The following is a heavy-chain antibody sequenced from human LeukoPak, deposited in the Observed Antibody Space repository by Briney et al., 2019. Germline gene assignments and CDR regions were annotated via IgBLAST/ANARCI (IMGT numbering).Heavy chain of an antibody. D-gene: IGHD6-13*01. V-gene: IGHV3-30-3*01. Sequence: GESLRLSCESPGIGFSSYPMNWVRQAPGKGLEWVAVISYDGSNKYYADSVKGRFTISRDNSKNTLYLQMNSLRAEDTAVYYCARDRSSSSWYRPFSHNWFDPWGQGTLVTVSS. CDR1: GIGFSSYP. CDR3: ARDRSSSSWYRPFSHNWFDP. CDR2: ISYDGSNK. J-gene: IGHJ5*02.